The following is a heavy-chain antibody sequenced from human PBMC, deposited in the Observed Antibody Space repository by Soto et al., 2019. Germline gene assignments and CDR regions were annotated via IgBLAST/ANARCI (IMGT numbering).Heavy chain of an antibody. CDR2: MNPNSGNT. Sequence: ASVQVSCQASGGTFSSYAISWVRQAPGQGLEWMGWMNPNSGNTGYAQKFQGRVTMTRNTSIRTAYMELSSLRSEDTAVYYCARALSGGRGWFDPWGQGTLVTVSS. CDR1: GGTFSSYA. CDR3: ARALSGGRGWFDP. J-gene: IGHJ5*02. V-gene: IGHV1-8*02. D-gene: IGHD2-15*01.